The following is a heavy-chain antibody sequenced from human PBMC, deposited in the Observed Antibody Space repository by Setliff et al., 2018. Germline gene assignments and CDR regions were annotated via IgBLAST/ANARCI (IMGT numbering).Heavy chain of an antibody. Sequence: PSETLSLTCTVSGGSISSYYWSWIRQPPGKGLEWIGSIYYSGSTYYNPSLKSRVTISLDTSKNQFSLKLSFVTAADTAVYYCAREGVDTRSSTDYRYYMDVWGKGTTVTVSS. CDR3: AREGVDTRSSTDYRYYMDV. CDR2: IYYSGST. V-gene: IGHV4-59*12. CDR1: GGSISSYY. J-gene: IGHJ6*03. D-gene: IGHD5-18*01.